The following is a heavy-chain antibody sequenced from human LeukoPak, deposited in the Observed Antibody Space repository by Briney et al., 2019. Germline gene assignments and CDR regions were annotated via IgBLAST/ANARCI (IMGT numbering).Heavy chain of an antibody. CDR2: IYPGDSDT. CDR3: ARYDYYDSSGYKNYFDY. J-gene: IGHJ4*02. D-gene: IGHD3-22*01. V-gene: IGHV5-51*03. Sequence: GESLKISCKGSGYSFTSDWIGWVRQMPGKGLEWMGIIYPGDSDTRYSPSFQGQVTISADKSISTAYLQWSSLKASDTAMYYCARYDYYDSSGYKNYFDYWGQGTLVTVSS. CDR1: GYSFTSDW.